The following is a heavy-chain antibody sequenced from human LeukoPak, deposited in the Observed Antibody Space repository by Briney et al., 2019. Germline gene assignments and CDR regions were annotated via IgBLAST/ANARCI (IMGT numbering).Heavy chain of an antibody. V-gene: IGHV3-23*01. CDR2: ISGSGGST. J-gene: IGHJ4*02. Sequence: GGSLRLSCAASGFTFSSYAMSWVRQAPGKGLEWVSAISGSGGSTYYADSVKGRFTISRDNSKNTLYLQMNTLRAEDTAVYYCARGLRYLDWLFDYWGQGTLVTVSS. CDR1: GFTFSSYA. D-gene: IGHD3-9*01. CDR3: ARGLRYLDWLFDY.